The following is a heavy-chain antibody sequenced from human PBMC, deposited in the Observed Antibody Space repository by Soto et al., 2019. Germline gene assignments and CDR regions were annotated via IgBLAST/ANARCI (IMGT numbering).Heavy chain of an antibody. J-gene: IGHJ4*02. Sequence: KPSETLSLTCTVSGDSISGSPYFWGWIRQPPGNRLEWIGSIFYDGYTLYTPSLRSRVTISVDTSKNQFSLKLASVAAADTATYFCARLQAAVPHYWGQGTLVT. CDR3: ARLQAAVPHY. CDR2: IFYDGYT. V-gene: IGHV4-39*01. CDR1: GDSISGSPYF. D-gene: IGHD6-13*01.